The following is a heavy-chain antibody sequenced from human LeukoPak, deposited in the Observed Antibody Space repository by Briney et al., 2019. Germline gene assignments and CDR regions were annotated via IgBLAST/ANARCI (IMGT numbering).Heavy chain of an antibody. CDR2: INPNSGGA. J-gene: IGHJ3*02. D-gene: IGHD7-27*01. CDR1: GYTFTDYY. V-gene: IGHV1-2*02. CDR3: AKSTNWGSISDGFDI. Sequence: ASVKVSCKASGYTFTDYYMHWVRQAPGQGLEWMGWINPNSGGANYAQKFQGRVTMTRDTSISIVYMELTRLRSDDTAMYYCAKSTNWGSISDGFDIWGQGTMVTVAS.